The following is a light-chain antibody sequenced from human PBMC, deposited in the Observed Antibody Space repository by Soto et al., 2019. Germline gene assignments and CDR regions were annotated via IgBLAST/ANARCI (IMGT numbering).Light chain of an antibody. CDR2: DAS. Sequence: DIQLTQSPSSLSASVGDRVTITCRASQDITNYLNWFQQKPGRAPTLLIYDASNLETGVPSRFSGSESGTDFTLTISSLQPEDIATYYCQQYDHLPTFGQGTRLEIK. CDR1: QDITNY. J-gene: IGKJ5*01. V-gene: IGKV1-33*01. CDR3: QQYDHLPT.